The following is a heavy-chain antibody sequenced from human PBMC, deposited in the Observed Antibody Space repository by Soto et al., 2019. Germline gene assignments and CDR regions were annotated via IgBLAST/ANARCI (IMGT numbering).Heavy chain of an antibody. Sequence: QVQLVQSGAEVKKPGSSVKVSCKASGGTFSSYAISWVRQAPGQGLEWMGGIIPIFGTANYAQKFQGRVTITADKSTSTAYMELSSLRTEDTAVYSCARGRMVRGVTTFDYWGQGTLVTVSS. V-gene: IGHV1-69*06. J-gene: IGHJ4*02. D-gene: IGHD3-10*01. CDR2: IIPIFGTA. CDR3: ARGRMVRGVTTFDY. CDR1: GGTFSSYA.